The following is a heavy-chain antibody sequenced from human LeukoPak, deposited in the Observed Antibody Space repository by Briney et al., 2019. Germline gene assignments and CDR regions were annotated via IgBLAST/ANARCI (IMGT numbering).Heavy chain of an antibody. J-gene: IGHJ1*01. CDR2: ISGNGGST. CDR1: GFTFSLYA. V-gene: IGHV3-64D*09. CDR3: VADGRDGYNIYFHH. Sequence: GGSLRLSCSASGFTFSLYAMHWVRQAPGKGLEYVSAISGNGGSTYYADSVKGRFTISRDNSKNTLYLQMSSLRAEDTAVYYCVADGRDGYNIYFHHWGQGTLVTVSS. D-gene: IGHD5-24*01.